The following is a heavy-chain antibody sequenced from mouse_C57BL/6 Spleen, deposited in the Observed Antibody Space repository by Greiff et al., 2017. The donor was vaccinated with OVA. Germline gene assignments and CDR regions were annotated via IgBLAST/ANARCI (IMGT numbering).Heavy chain of an antibody. CDR1: GYSITSDY. D-gene: IGHD6-1*01. Sequence: DVHLVESGPGLVKPSQSLSLTCSVSGYSITSDYWNWIRKFPGNKLEYMGYISYSGSTYYNPSLRSRISITRDTSKNQYYLQLNSVTTEDTATYYCARYSAWYFDVWGTGTTVTVSS. CDR3: ARYSAWYFDV. CDR2: ISYSGST. V-gene: IGHV3-8*01. J-gene: IGHJ1*03.